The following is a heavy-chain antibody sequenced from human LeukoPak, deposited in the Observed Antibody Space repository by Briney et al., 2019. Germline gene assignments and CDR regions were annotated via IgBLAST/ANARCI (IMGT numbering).Heavy chain of an antibody. CDR3: ARESGDYDFWSGYYRGAFDY. V-gene: IGHV4-34*01. CDR2: INHSGST. D-gene: IGHD3-3*01. CDR1: GGSFSGYY. J-gene: IGHJ4*02. Sequence: LETLSLTCAVYGGSFSGYYWSWIRQPPGKGLEWIGEINHSGSTNYNPSLKSRVTISVDTSKNQFSLKLSSVTAADTAVYYCARESGDYDFWSGYYRGAFDYWGQGTLVTVSS.